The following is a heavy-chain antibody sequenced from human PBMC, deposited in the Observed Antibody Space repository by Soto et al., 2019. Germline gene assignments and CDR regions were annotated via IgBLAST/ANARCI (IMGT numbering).Heavy chain of an antibody. CDR3: ARGEGVAVAGTYYYYGMDV. V-gene: IGHV1-69*01. Sequence: QVQLVQSGAEVKKPGSSVKVSCKASGGTFSSYAISWVRQAPGQGLEWMGGIIPIFGTANYAQKFEGRVTITADESTSTAYMELSSLRSEDTAVYYCARGEGVAVAGTYYYYGMDVWGQGTTVTVSS. J-gene: IGHJ6*02. CDR1: GGTFSSYA. D-gene: IGHD6-19*01. CDR2: IIPIFGTA.